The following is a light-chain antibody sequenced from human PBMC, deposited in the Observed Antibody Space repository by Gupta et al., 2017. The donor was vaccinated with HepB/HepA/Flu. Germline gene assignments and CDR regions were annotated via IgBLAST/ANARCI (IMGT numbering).Light chain of an antibody. CDR1: QSLLHSNGYNY. V-gene: IGKV2-28*01. J-gene: IGKJ4*01. Sequence: DIVMTQSPLSLPVTPGEPASISCRSSQSLLHSNGYNYLDWYLQKPGQSPQLLIYLGSNRASGVPDRFRGSGPGPDFTLKISRVEAEDVGVYYCMQALQTPLTFGGGTKVEIK. CDR2: LGS. CDR3: MQALQTPLT.